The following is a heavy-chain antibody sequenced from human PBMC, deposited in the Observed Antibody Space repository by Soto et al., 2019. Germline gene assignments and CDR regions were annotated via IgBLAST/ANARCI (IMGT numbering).Heavy chain of an antibody. V-gene: IGHV4-59*01. J-gene: IGHJ6*02. CDR3: ARGTAMGLRYGMDV. Sequence: QVQLQESGPGLVKPSETLSLTCTVSGGSISSYYWSWIRQPPGKGLEWIVYIYYSGSTNYNPSLKRRVTISVDTSKNQFSLKLSSVTAADTAVYYWARGTAMGLRYGMDVWGQGTTVPVSS. D-gene: IGHD5-18*01. CDR2: IYYSGST. CDR1: GGSISSYY.